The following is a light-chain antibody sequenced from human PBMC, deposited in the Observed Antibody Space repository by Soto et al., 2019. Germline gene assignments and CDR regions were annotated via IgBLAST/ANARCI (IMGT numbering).Light chain of an antibody. CDR3: QQYNNWPPIT. V-gene: IGKV3-15*01. J-gene: IGKJ5*01. CDR2: DAS. Sequence: IVFTQFPVILSLSPVLRTTLYRGENQSVSSSNLAWCQQRPGQAPRLLINDASTRATGVPASFSGSGSATEFTLTTSSLQYEDYAVYYCQQYNNWPPITFGQGTRVDIK. CDR1: QSVSSSN.